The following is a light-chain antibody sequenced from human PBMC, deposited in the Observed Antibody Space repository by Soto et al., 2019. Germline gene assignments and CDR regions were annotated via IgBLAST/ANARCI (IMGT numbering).Light chain of an antibody. V-gene: IGLV2-14*01. CDR2: EVY. CDR3: NSYRNTDTVV. CDR1: SNDVGGYNH. J-gene: IGLJ2*01. Sequence: QSALTQPASVSGSPGQSITISCTGTSNDVGGYNHVSWYQQLPGKAPKLIIYEVYYRPSGVSNRFSGSKSGNTASLTISGLQAEDEADSYCNSYRNTDTVVFGGGTKRTVL.